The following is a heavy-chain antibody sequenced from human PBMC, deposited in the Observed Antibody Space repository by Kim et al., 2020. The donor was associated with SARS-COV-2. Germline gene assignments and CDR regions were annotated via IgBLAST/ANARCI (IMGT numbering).Heavy chain of an antibody. CDR3: AKDIVLNIAVAGNLHL. V-gene: IGHV3-9*01. CDR2: ICWDSASI. J-gene: IGHJ5*02. D-gene: IGHD6-19*01. Sequence: GGSLRLSCAASGFTFGDYAMHWVRQAPGKGLQWVSGICWDSASIGYADSVKGRFTSSRDNAENSLYLQMSSLRAEDTALYYCAKDIVLNIAVAGNLHLLGQGTLVTVSS. CDR1: GFTFGDYA.